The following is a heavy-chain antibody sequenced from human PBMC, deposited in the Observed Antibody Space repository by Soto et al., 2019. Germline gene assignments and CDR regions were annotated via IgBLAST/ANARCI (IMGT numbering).Heavy chain of an antibody. V-gene: IGHV4-59*08. D-gene: IGHD3-9*01. Sequence: SETLSLTCTVSGGSISSYYWSWIRQPPGKGLEWIGYIYYSGSTNYNPSLKSRVTISVDTSKNQFSLKLSSVTAADTAVYYCARHFSEGYDILTGYYIIRGNQTKDYYYYYMDVWGKGTTVTVSS. J-gene: IGHJ6*03. CDR2: IYYSGST. CDR1: GGSISSYY. CDR3: ARHFSEGYDILTGYYIIRGNQTKDYYYYYMDV.